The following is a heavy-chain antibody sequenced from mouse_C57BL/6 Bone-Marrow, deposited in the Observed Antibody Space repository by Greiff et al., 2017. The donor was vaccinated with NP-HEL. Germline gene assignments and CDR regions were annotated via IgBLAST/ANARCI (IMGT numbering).Heavy chain of an antibody. Sequence: VQLVESGAELVRPGASVKLSCKASGYTFTDYYINWVKQRPGQGLEWIARIYPGSGNTYYNEKFKGKATLTAEKSSSTAYMQLSSLTSEDSAVYFCAKDYDGAWFAYWGQGTLVTVSA. D-gene: IGHD2-4*01. V-gene: IGHV1-76*01. J-gene: IGHJ3*01. CDR3: AKDYDGAWFAY. CDR2: IYPGSGNT. CDR1: GYTFTDYY.